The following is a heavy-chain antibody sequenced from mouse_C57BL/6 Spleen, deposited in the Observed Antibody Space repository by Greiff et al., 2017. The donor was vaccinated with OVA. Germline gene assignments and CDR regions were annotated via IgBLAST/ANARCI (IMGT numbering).Heavy chain of an antibody. CDR3: ARESYYYGSSLYAMDY. Sequence: QVQLKQPGAELVKPGASVKMSCKASGYTFTSYWITWVKQRPGQGLEWIGDIYPGSGSTNYNEKFKSKATLTVDTSSSTAYMQLSSLTSEDSAVYYCARESYYYGSSLYAMDYWGQGTSVTVSS. J-gene: IGHJ4*01. D-gene: IGHD1-1*01. V-gene: IGHV1-55*01. CDR2: IYPGSGST. CDR1: GYTFTSYW.